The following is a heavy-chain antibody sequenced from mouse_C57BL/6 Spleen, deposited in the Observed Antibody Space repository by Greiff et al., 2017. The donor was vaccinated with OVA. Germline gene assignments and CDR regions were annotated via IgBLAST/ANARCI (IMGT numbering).Heavy chain of an antibody. Sequence: QVQLQQSGPELVKPGASVKISCKASGYAFSSSWMNWVKQRPGKGLEWIGRIYPGDGDTNYNGKFKGKATLTADKSSSTAYMQLSSLTSEDSAVYFCARSCPLYFDYWGQGTTLTVSS. J-gene: IGHJ2*01. V-gene: IGHV1-82*01. CDR2: IYPGDGDT. CDR1: GYAFSSSW. CDR3: ARSCPLYFDY.